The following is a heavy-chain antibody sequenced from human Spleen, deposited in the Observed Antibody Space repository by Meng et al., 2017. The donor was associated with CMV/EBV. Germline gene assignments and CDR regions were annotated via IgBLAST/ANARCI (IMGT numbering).Heavy chain of an antibody. CDR3: ARQSRIRPRWTPAADFLLLRMDV. CDR2: LSYTGST. CDR1: GGSISNSTYY. J-gene: IGHJ6*02. V-gene: IGHV4-39*01. Sequence: SETLSLTCSVSGGSISNSTYYWAWICLPPGKGLEWIGTLSYTGSTYYNASLKSRVTISVDTSKNLFSLRLSSVTATDTAVYFCARQSRIRPRWTPAADFLLLRMDVWGQGTTVTVSS. D-gene: IGHD6-13*01.